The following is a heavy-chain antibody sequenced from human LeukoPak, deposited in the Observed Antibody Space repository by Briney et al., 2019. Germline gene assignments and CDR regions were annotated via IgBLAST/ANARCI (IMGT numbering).Heavy chain of an antibody. CDR2: ISSSGFIM. V-gene: IGHV3-48*03. Sequence: GGSLRLSCVASGFTFSSYEMNWVRQAPGKGLEWVSYISSSGFIMYYADSVEGRFTISRDNAKNSLYLQMNSLRVEDTAVYFCARQSSIWNDGTNTDFNSWGQGTLVTVSS. D-gene: IGHD1-1*01. J-gene: IGHJ4*02. CDR1: GFTFSSYE. CDR3: ARQSSIWNDGTNTDFNS.